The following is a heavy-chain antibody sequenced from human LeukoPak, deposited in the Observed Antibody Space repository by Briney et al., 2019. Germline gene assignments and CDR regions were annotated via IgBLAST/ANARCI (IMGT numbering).Heavy chain of an antibody. CDR2: IKQDGSEK. Sequence: GGSLRLSCAASGFTFSSYWMSWVRQAPGKGLEWVANIKQDGSEKYYVDSVKGRFTISRDNAKNSLYLQMNSLRAEDTAVYYCARVGFYCSGGSCYYYYGMDVWGQGTTVTVSS. CDR3: ARVGFYCSGGSCYYYYGMDV. D-gene: IGHD2-15*01. CDR1: GFTFSSYW. V-gene: IGHV3-7*03. J-gene: IGHJ6*02.